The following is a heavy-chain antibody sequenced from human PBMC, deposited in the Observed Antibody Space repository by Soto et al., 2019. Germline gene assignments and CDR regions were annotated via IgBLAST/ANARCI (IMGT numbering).Heavy chain of an antibody. J-gene: IGHJ4*02. CDR3: AHVYGGYDNFDY. V-gene: IGHV2-5*02. CDR1: GFSLSTSGVG. Sequence: QITLKESGPTLVKPTQTLTLTCTFSGFSLSTSGVGVGWIRQPPGKALEWLALIYWGDDKRYSPSLKSRLTITKDTSKNQVVLTMTNMDPVDTATYYCAHVYGGYDNFDYWGQGTLGTVSS. CDR2: IYWGDDK. D-gene: IGHD5-12*01.